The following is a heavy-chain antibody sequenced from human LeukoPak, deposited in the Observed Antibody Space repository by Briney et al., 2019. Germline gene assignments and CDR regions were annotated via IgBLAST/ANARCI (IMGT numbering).Heavy chain of an antibody. CDR3: ARDLSVGAYSSGWYGVY. J-gene: IGHJ4*02. Sequence: ASVKVSCKASGGTFSSYAISWVRQAPGQGLEWMGGIIPIFGTANYAQKFQGRVTITADESTSTAYMELSSLRSDDTAVYYCARDLSVGAYSSGWYGVYWGQGTLVTVSS. V-gene: IGHV1-69*13. D-gene: IGHD6-19*01. CDR1: GGTFSSYA. CDR2: IIPIFGTA.